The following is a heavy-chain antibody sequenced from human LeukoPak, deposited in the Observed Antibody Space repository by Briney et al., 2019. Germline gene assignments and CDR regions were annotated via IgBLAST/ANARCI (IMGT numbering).Heavy chain of an antibody. CDR3: AKGGYYYDSSGYYLYYFDY. J-gene: IGHJ4*02. CDR1: GFTFSSYA. CDR2: ISGSGGST. Sequence: GGSLRLSCAASGFTFSSYAMSWVRQAPGKGLEWVSAISGSGGSTYYADSVKGRFTISRDNSKNTLYLQMNSLRAEDTAVYYCAKGGYYYDSSGYYLYYFDYWGQGTLVTVCS. D-gene: IGHD3-22*01. V-gene: IGHV3-23*01.